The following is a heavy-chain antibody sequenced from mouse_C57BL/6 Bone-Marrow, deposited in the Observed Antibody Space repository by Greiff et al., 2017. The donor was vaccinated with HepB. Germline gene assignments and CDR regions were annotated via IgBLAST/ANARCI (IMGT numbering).Heavy chain of an antibody. D-gene: IGHD1-1*01. J-gene: IGHJ2*01. V-gene: IGHV1-81*01. Sequence: LVESGAELARPGASVKLSCKASGYTFTSYGISWVKQRTGQGLEWIGEIYPRSGNTYYNEKFKGKATLTADKSSSTAYMELRSLTSEDSAVYVCARGTTVVAHFDYWGQGTTLTVSS. CDR3: ARGTTVVAHFDY. CDR1: GYTFTSYG. CDR2: IYPRSGNT.